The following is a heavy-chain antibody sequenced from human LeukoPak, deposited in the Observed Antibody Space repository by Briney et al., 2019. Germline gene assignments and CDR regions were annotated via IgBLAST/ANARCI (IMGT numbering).Heavy chain of an antibody. J-gene: IGHJ6*03. V-gene: IGHV4-4*07. CDR3: ARGRIAAALGYYYYYYMDV. CDR1: GGSITSYY. Sequence: SETLSLTCTVSGGSITSYYWSWIRQSAGKGLEWIGRIYITGSTTYNPSLKSRVTMSLDTSKNQFSLKLSSVTAADTAVYYCARGRIAAALGYYYYYYMDVWGKGTTVTVSS. CDR2: IYITGST. D-gene: IGHD6-13*01.